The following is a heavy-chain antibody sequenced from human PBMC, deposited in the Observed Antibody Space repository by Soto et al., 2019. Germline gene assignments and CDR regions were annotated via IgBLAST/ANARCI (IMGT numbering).Heavy chain of an antibody. J-gene: IGHJ3*02. CDR1: GDSFTSYW. Sequence: PGESLKISGKGSGDSFTSYWIGWVRQMPGKGLEWMGIIYPGDSDTRYSPSFQGQVTISADKSISTAYLQWSSLKASDTAMYYCASQEMATKNVDAFDIWGQGTMVTVS. CDR3: ASQEMATKNVDAFDI. CDR2: IYPGDSDT. V-gene: IGHV5-51*01. D-gene: IGHD5-12*01.